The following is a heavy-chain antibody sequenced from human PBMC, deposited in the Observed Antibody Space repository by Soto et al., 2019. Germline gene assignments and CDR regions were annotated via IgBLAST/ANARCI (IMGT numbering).Heavy chain of an antibody. CDR1: GGSISSGGYS. CDR2: IYHSGST. Sequence: KTSETLSLTCAVSGGSISSGGYSWSWIRQPPGKGLEWIGYIYHSGSTYYNPSLKSRVTISVDRSKNQFSLKLSSVTAADTAVYYCARVITMIADHNWFDPWGQGTLVTVSS. D-gene: IGHD3-22*01. CDR3: ARVITMIADHNWFDP. V-gene: IGHV4-30-2*01. J-gene: IGHJ5*02.